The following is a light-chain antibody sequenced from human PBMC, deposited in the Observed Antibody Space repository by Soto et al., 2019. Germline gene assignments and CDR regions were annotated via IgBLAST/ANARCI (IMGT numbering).Light chain of an antibody. Sequence: ETVLTQSPGTLSLSPGERATLSCRASQSVSSSFLAWYQQKPGQAPRLLIYAASTRAAGIPDRFSGSGSGTGFTLTITSLQSEDFAVYYCQHYNNWPFTFGPGTKVDIK. J-gene: IGKJ3*01. CDR2: AAS. V-gene: IGKV3-15*01. CDR1: QSVSSS. CDR3: QHYNNWPFT.